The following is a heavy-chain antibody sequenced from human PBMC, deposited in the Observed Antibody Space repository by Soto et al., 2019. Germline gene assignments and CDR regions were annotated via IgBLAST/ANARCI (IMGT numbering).Heavy chain of an antibody. CDR3: AKAYDYVWGSDRYTGGYYYYHGMDV. Sequence: QVQLVESGGGVVQPGRSLRLSCAASGFTFSSYGMHWVRQAPGKGLEWVAVISYDGSNTYYADSVKGRFTISRDNSKNPLDLQMNSLRAEDTAVYYCAKAYDYVWGSDRYTGGYYYYHGMDVWGQGTTVTVSS. V-gene: IGHV3-30*18. J-gene: IGHJ6*02. CDR1: GFTFSSYG. D-gene: IGHD3-16*02. CDR2: ISYDGSNT.